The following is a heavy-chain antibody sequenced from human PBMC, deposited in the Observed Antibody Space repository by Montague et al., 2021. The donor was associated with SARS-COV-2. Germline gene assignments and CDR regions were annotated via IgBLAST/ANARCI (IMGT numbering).Heavy chain of an antibody. J-gene: IGHJ6*02. D-gene: IGHD6-25*01. CDR1: GGSISSSSYY. V-gene: IGHV4-39*07. Sequence: SETLSLTCTVSGGSISSSSYYWGWIRQPPGKGLEWIGSIYYSGSTYYNPSLKSRVTISVDTSKDQFSLKLSSVTAADTAVYYCARLGRQQRGRLSGMDVWGQGTTVTVSS. CDR3: ARLGRQQRGRLSGMDV. CDR2: IYYSGST.